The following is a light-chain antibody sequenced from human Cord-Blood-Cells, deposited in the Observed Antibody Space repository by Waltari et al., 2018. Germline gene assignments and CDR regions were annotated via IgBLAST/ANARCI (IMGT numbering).Light chain of an antibody. Sequence: EIVLTPSPGTLSLSPGERANLSCRASQSVSSSYLAWYQQKPGQAPRLLIYGASSRATGIPDRFSGSGSGTDFTLTISRLEPEDFAVYYCQQYGSSPYTFGQGTKLEIK. J-gene: IGKJ2*01. CDR1: QSVSSSY. V-gene: IGKV3-20*01. CDR2: GAS. CDR3: QQYGSSPYT.